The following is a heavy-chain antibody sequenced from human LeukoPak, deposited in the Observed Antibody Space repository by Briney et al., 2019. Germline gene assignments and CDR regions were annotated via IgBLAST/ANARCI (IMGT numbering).Heavy chain of an antibody. J-gene: IGHJ3*02. CDR3: ARGTWIIAAAGTGTDAFDI. D-gene: IGHD6-13*01. Sequence: SVKVSFKASGGTFSSYAISWVRQAPGQGLEWMGGIIPIFGTANYAQKFQGRVTITTDESTSTAYMELSSLRSEDTAVYYCARGTWIIAAAGTGTDAFDIWGQGTMVTVSS. CDR1: GGTFSSYA. CDR2: IIPIFGTA. V-gene: IGHV1-69*05.